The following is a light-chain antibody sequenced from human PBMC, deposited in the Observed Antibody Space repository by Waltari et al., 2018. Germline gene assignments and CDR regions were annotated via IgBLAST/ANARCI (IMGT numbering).Light chain of an antibody. J-gene: IGKJ1*01. CDR1: QGVRNN. CDR3: QQYNNWHPWT. V-gene: IGKV3-15*01. Sequence: EIVMTQSPATLSVSPGERATPSCRASQGVRNNLVWYQQKPGQAPRHLMYGASTRVTSIPARFSGSGSGTEFSLTISSLQSDDFAVYYCQQYNNWHPWTFGQGTKVEIK. CDR2: GAS.